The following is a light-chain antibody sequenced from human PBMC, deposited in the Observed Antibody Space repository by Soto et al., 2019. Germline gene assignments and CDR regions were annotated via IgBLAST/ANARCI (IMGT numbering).Light chain of an antibody. J-gene: IGKJ1*01. CDR2: KAS. V-gene: IGKV1-5*03. CDR3: QQYDSYSWT. CDR1: QSICRW. Sequence: DDQMTQSPSTLSASVGDRVTITCLASQSICRWLAWFQQKPGKAPKLLIYKASNLEDGVPTRFSGSGSGTEFTLTISSLQPDDFATYYCQQYDSYSWTLGQGTKVDI.